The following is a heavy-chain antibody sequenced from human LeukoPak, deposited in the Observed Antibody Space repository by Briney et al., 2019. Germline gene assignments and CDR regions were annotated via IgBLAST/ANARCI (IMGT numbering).Heavy chain of an antibody. CDR1: GFTFSSYG. CDR3: AKDRGDYTDWFDP. J-gene: IGHJ5*02. CDR2: IRYDGSNK. Sequence: GRSLRLSCAASGFTFSSYGMHWVRQAPGKGLDWVAFIRYDGSNKYYADSVKGRFTISRDNSKNTLNLQMNSLRTEDTAMYFCAKDRGDYTDWFDPWGQGTLVTVSS. V-gene: IGHV3-30*02. D-gene: IGHD4-17*01.